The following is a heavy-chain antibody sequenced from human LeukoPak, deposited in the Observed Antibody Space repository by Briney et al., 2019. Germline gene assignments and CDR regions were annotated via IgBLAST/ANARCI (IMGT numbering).Heavy chain of an antibody. J-gene: IGHJ5*02. CDR1: GGTFSSYA. CDR2: IIPIFGTA. Sequence: SVKVSCKASGGTFSSYAISWVRQAPGQGLEWMGGIIPIFGTANYAQKFQGRVTITADESTSTAYMELSSLRSEDTAVYYCARAFLYYDILTGYYPSYNWFDPWGQGTLVTVS. D-gene: IGHD3-9*01. CDR3: ARAFLYYDILTGYYPSYNWFDP. V-gene: IGHV1-69*01.